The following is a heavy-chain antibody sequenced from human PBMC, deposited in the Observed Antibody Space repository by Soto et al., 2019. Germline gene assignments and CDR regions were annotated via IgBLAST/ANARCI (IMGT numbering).Heavy chain of an antibody. V-gene: IGHV3-33*01. D-gene: IGHD3-10*01. J-gene: IGHJ3*02. CDR3: ARLWYYGSGSSDAFDI. CDR1: GFTFSSYG. CDR2: IWYDGSNK. Sequence: GGSLRLSCAASGFTFSSYGMHWVRQAPGKGLEWVAVIWYDGSNKYYADSVKGRFTISRDNSKNTLYLQMNSLRAEDTAVYYCARLWYYGSGSSDAFDIWGQRTMVTGSS.